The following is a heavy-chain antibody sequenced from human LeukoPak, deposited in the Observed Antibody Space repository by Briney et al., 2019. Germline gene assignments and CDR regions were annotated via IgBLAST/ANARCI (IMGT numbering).Heavy chain of an antibody. CDR3: ARGDDCSGGSCYSNY. CDR1: GYTFTSYY. CDR2: IHPSAGST. V-gene: IGHV1-46*01. Sequence: ASVKVSCKASGYTFTSYYMHWLRQAPGQGLEWMGLIHPSAGSTSYAQRFQGRVTMTRDTSTSIVYMELSSLRSEDTAVYYCARGDDCSGGSCYSNYWGQGTLATVSS. D-gene: IGHD2-15*01. J-gene: IGHJ4*02.